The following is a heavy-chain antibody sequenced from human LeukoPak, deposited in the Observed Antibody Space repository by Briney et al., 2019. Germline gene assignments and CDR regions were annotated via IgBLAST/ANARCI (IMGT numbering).Heavy chain of an antibody. CDR2: ISGGGGST. J-gene: IGHJ4*02. CDR1: GFTFSTFA. V-gene: IGHV3-23*01. CDR3: AKSYDISRFYPY. D-gene: IGHD3-22*01. Sequence: GGSLRLSCAASGFTFSTFAMSWVRQTPGKGLEWVSVISGGGGSTDYADSVKGRFTVSRDNSKNTLYLQMDSLTVEDTAVYYCAKSYDISRFYPYWGQGTLVTVSS.